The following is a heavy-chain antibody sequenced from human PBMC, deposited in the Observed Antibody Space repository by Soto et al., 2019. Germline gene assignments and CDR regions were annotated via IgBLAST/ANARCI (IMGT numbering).Heavy chain of an antibody. J-gene: IGHJ4*02. V-gene: IGHV4-39*01. Sequence: PSETLSLTCTVSGASVSSNTFYWGWIRQPPGKRLESIANIYYDGSTYYNPSLESRVTISLDTSKNQFSLTLRSVTAADTAVYYCAISHIRHRLFIYPFESWAQGNRIT. CDR1: GASVSSNTFY. CDR3: AISHIRHRLFIYPFES. D-gene: IGHD2-21*01. CDR2: IYYDGST.